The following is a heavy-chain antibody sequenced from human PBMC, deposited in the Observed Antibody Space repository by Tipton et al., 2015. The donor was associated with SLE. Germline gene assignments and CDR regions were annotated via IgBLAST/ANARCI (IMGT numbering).Heavy chain of an antibody. D-gene: IGHD1-7*01. V-gene: IGHV3-21*05. CDR3: AREGLERRTGTLGGFGAFDI. CDR2: ISSSSSYI. Sequence: SLRLSCAASGFTFSSYSMNWVRQAPGKGLEWVSYISSSSSYIYYADSVKGRFTISRDNAKNSLYLQMNSLRAEDTAVYYCAREGLERRTGTLGGFGAFDIWGQGTMVTVSS. CDR1: GFTFSSYS. J-gene: IGHJ3*02.